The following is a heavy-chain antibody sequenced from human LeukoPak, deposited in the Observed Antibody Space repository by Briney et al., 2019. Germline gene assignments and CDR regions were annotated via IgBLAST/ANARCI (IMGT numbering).Heavy chain of an antibody. CDR3: ATLRGFSGYDLDYYYYYGMDV. CDR1: GYTLTELS. Sequence: ASVKVSCRVSGYTLTELSMHWVRQAPGKGLEWMGGFDPEDGETIYAQKFQGRVTMTEDTSTDTAYMELSSPRSEDTAVYYCATLRGFSGYDLDYYYYYGMDVWGQGTTVTVSS. V-gene: IGHV1-24*01. CDR2: FDPEDGET. D-gene: IGHD5-12*01. J-gene: IGHJ6*02.